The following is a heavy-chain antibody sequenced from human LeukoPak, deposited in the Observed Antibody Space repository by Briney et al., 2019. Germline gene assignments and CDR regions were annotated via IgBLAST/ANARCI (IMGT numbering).Heavy chain of an antibody. J-gene: IGHJ4*02. CDR3: ARGSDYDFWSGFAL. CDR2: IWFDGSNK. D-gene: IGHD3-3*01. CDR1: GFTFRSYG. Sequence: GGSLRLSCEASGFTFRSYGMYWVRQAPGQGLEWVAVIWFDGSNKYYADSVKGRFTISRDNSKNTLYLQMNSLRAEDTAVYYCARGSDYDFWSGFALWGQGTLVTVS. V-gene: IGHV3-33*07.